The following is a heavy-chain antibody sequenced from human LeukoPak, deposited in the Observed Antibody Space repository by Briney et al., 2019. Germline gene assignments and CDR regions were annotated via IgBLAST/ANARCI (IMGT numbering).Heavy chain of an antibody. CDR3: ARHPPYGRSTFDI. D-gene: IGHD4-17*01. V-gene: IGHV4-34*01. Sequence: SETLSLTCAVYGGSFSGYYWSWIRQPPGKGLEWIGEINHSGSTNYNPSLKSRVTISVDTSKNQFSLKLSSVTAADTAVYYCARHPPYGRSTFDIWGQGTMVTVSS. J-gene: IGHJ3*02. CDR2: INHSGST. CDR1: GGSFSGYY.